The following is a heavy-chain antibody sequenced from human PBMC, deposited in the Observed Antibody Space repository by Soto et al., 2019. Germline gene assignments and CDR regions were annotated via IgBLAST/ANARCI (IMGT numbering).Heavy chain of an antibody. Sequence: QVQLQESGPGLVKPSQTLSLTCTVSGGSISSGGYYWSWIRQHPGKGLEWIGYIYYSGSTYYNPYLKRRVTISVDTSKNQFSLKLSTVTAEDTAVYYCARDLLGYYYGSGRTTPYGYFDLWGRGTLVTVSS. CDR2: IYYSGST. D-gene: IGHD3-10*01. CDR3: ARDLLGYYYGSGRTTPYGYFDL. CDR1: GGSISSGGYY. V-gene: IGHV4-31*03. J-gene: IGHJ2*01.